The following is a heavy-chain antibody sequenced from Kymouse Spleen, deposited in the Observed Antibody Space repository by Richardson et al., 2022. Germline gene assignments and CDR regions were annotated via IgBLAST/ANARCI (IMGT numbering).Heavy chain of an antibody. CDR2: INHSGST. D-gene: IGHD3-10*01. CDR3: ARESTMVRGVIGY. V-gene: IGHV4-34*01. Sequence: QVQLQQWGAGLLKPSETLSLTCAVYGGSFSGYYWSWIRQPPGKGLEWIGEINHSGSTNYNPSLKSRVTISVDTSKNQFSLKLSSVTAADTAVYYCARESTMVRGVIGYWGQGTLVTVSS. J-gene: IGHJ4*02. CDR1: GGSFSGYY.